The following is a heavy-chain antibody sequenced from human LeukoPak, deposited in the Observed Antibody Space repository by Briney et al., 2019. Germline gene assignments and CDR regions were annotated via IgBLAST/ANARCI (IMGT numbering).Heavy chain of an antibody. Sequence: GGSLRLSCAASGFTFSRYSMNWVRQAPGKGLEWVSYISSSSNTIYYADSVKGRFTISSDNAKNSLYLQMSSLRVEDTAVYYFAPGYCSSTSCYHYFEYWGQGTLVTVSS. CDR3: APGYCSSTSCYHYFEY. CDR1: GFTFSRYS. V-gene: IGHV3-48*01. D-gene: IGHD2-2*01. CDR2: ISSSSNTI. J-gene: IGHJ4*02.